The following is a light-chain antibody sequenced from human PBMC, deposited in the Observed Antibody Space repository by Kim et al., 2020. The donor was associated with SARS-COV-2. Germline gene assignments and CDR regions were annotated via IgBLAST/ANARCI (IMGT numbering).Light chain of an antibody. V-gene: IGLV3-1*01. CDR1: NLYNKY. CDR2: LDT. CDR3: QAWDTTTVV. J-gene: IGLJ2*01. Sequence: VSPGQTATITCSGDNLYNKYVCWYQQKPGQSPVVVIYLDTKRPSGIPERFSGSNSGNTATLTISGTQAMDEADYYCQAWDTTTVVFGGGTQLTVL.